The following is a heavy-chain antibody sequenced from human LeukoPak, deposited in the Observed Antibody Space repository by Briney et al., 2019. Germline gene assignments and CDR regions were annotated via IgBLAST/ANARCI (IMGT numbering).Heavy chain of an antibody. J-gene: IGHJ2*01. V-gene: IGHV4-34*01. D-gene: IGHD2-2*01. CDR2: INHGGTT. CDR1: GGSFSDYY. Sequence: PSETLSLTCAVYGGSFSDYYWSWIRQPPGKGLEWFGEINHGGTTNYNPSLKSRVTISIDTSKNQFSLRLSSVTAADTAVYYCARRIPQLPLYWYFDLWGRGTLVTVSS. CDR3: ARRIPQLPLYWYFDL.